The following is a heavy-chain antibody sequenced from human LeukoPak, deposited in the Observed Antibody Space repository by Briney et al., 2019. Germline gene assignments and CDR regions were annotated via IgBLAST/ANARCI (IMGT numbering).Heavy chain of an antibody. CDR2: IYYSGST. J-gene: IGHJ4*02. D-gene: IGHD3-22*01. CDR3: ARVKGSSGFDY. V-gene: IGHV4-59*01. CDR1: GGSISSYY. Sequence: SETLSLTCTVSGGSISSYYWSWIRQPPGKGLEWIGYIYYSGSTNYNPSLKSRVTISVDTSKSQFSLKLSSVTAADTAVYYCARVKGSSGFDYWGQGTLVTVSS.